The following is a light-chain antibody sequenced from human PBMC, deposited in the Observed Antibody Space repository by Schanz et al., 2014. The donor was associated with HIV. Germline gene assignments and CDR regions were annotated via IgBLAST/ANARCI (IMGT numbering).Light chain of an antibody. CDR1: SSNIGSNT. CDR3: AVWDDSLNGVV. CDR2: SDN. V-gene: IGLV1-44*01. J-gene: IGLJ2*01. Sequence: QAVVTQPPSASGTPGQRVTISCSGSSSNIGSNTVNWYQHLPGSAPQLLIYSDNQRPSRVPDRFFGSKSGTSASLAISGLRSDDEADYYCAVWDDSLNGVVFGGGTKLTVL.